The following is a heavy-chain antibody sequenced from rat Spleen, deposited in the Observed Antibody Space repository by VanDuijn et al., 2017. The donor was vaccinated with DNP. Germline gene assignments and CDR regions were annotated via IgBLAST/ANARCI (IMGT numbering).Heavy chain of an antibody. D-gene: IGHD3-1*01. Sequence: EVQLVESGGGLVQPGRSLKLSCVASGLTFSDYSMAWVRQAPKKGLEWVATIVYDGSGAYYGDSVTGRFTISRDNAKSTLCLQMDSLRSEDTATYYCSTRRDGPLYWYFDFWGPGTMVTVSS. V-gene: IGHV5S10*01. CDR2: IVYDGSGA. J-gene: IGHJ1*01. CDR3: STRRDGPLYWYFDF. CDR1: GLTFSDYS.